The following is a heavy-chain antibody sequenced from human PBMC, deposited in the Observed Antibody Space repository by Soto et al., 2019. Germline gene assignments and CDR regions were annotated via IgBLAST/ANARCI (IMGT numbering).Heavy chain of an antibody. CDR1: GGSISSNY. D-gene: IGHD6-25*01. J-gene: IGHJ6*02. CDR2: VYNSGST. CDR3: ARLEGRGEVNMDV. Sequence: SETLSLTCTVSGGSISSNYWTWIRQPPGKGLEWIGYVYNSGSTNYNPSLKSRVTISEDTSKSQFSLKVNSMTAADTAVYYCARLEGRGEVNMDVWGQGTTVTVS. V-gene: IGHV4-59*01.